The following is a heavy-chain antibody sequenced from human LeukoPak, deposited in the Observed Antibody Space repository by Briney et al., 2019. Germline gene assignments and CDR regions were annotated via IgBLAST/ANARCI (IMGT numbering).Heavy chain of an antibody. CDR2: ISSSSTTI. CDR1: GFTFSSYE. Sequence: PGGSLRLSCAASGFTFSSYEMNWVRQAPGKGLEWVSYISSSSTTIFYADSVKGRFTISRDNAKNALYLQMNSLRDEDTAVYYCHSDPLYFDLWGRGTLVSVSS. V-gene: IGHV3-48*02. CDR3: HSDPLYFDL. D-gene: IGHD2-15*01. J-gene: IGHJ2*01.